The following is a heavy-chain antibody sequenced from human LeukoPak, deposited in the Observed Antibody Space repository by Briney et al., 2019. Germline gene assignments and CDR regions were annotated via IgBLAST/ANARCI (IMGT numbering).Heavy chain of an antibody. CDR1: GYTFTSYD. CDR3: ARGVPGDRGWLLDYYYYYYMDV. CDR2: MNPNSGNT. V-gene: IGHV1-8*01. Sequence: ASVKVSCKASGYTFTSYDINWVRQATGQGLEWMGWMNPNSGNTGYAQEFQGRVTMTRNTSISTAYMELSSLRSEDTAVYYCARGVPGDRGWLLDYYYYYYMDVWGKGTTVTVSS. D-gene: IGHD3-22*01. J-gene: IGHJ6*03.